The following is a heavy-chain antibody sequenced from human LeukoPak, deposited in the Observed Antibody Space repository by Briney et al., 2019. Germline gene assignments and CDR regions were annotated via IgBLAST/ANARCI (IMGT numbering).Heavy chain of an antibody. CDR3: ASPSSGQSFDI. D-gene: IGHD6-19*01. Sequence: GGSLRLSCAASGFIVSSNYMNWVSQDPGKGLEWVSVIYTGGNTYYADSVKGRFTISRGNSKNTLYLQMHSLRAEDTAVYYCASPSSGQSFDIWGQGTMVTVSS. V-gene: IGHV3-53*01. CDR1: GFIVSSNY. J-gene: IGHJ3*02. CDR2: IYTGGNT.